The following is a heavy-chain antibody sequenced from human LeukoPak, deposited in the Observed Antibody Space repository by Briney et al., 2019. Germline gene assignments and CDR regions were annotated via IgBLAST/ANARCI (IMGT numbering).Heavy chain of an antibody. CDR3: ARRPGNHPFDY. D-gene: IGHD1-14*01. J-gene: IGHJ4*02. Sequence: GESLKISCKGSGSSFTTYWIDWVRQMPGKGLEWMGTIYPGDSDTRYSPSFEGQVTISADKSISTAYLQWSSLKASDTAMYYCARRPGNHPFDYWGQGTLVTVSS. CDR1: GSSFTTYW. V-gene: IGHV5-51*01. CDR2: IYPGDSDT.